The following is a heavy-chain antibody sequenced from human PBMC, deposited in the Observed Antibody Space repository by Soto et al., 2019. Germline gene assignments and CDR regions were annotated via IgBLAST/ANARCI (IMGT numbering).Heavy chain of an antibody. J-gene: IGHJ4*02. CDR2: IWYDGSNK. CDR1: GFTFSSYG. Sequence: PGGVPRLSCAASGFTFSSYGMHWVRQAPGKGLEWVAVIWYDGSNKYYADSVKGRFTISRDNSKNTLYLQMNSLRAEDTAVYYCARGGYSSSTFPLDYWGQGTLVTVSS. CDR3: ARGGYSSSTFPLDY. D-gene: IGHD6-13*01. V-gene: IGHV3-33*01.